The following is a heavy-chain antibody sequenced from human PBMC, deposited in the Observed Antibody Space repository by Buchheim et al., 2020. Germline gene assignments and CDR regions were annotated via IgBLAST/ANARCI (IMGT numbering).Heavy chain of an antibody. Sequence: EVQLLESGGGLVQPGGSLRLSCAASGFTFSNYAMSWVRQAPGKGLEWVSGISTSGGSTYSVDSVKGRFTISSANSKSTLSLQMNSLRAEDTAVYYCAKKVGATPSHFDYWGQGTL. V-gene: IGHV3-23*01. CDR1: GFTFSNYA. CDR2: ISTSGGST. J-gene: IGHJ4*02. D-gene: IGHD1-26*01. CDR3: AKKVGATPSHFDY.